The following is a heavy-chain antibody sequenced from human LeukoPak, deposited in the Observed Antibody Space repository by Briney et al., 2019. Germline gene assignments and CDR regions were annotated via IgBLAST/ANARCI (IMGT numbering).Heavy chain of an antibody. CDR2: INHSGST. CDR1: GGSFSGYY. CDR3: ARDPGSSGYYDY. Sequence: PSETLSLTCAVYGGSFSGYYWSWIRQPPGKGLEWIGEINHSGSTNYNPSLKSRVTISVDTSKNQFSLKLSSVTAADTAVYYCARDPGSSGYYDYWGQGTLVTVSS. D-gene: IGHD3-22*01. V-gene: IGHV4-34*01. J-gene: IGHJ4*02.